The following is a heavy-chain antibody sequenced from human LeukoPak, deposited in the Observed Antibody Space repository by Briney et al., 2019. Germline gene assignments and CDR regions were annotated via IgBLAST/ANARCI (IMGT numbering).Heavy chain of an antibody. J-gene: IGHJ4*02. CDR3: ARGMTVTTSIYFDY. V-gene: IGHV4-59*01. CDR2: IYYSGST. Sequence: SETLSLTCTVSGGSISSYYWSWIRQPPGKGLEWIGYIYYSGSTNYNPSLKSRVTISVDTSKNQFSLKLSSVTAADTAVYYCARGMTVTTSIYFDYWGQGTLVTVSP. CDR1: GGSISSYY. D-gene: IGHD4-17*01.